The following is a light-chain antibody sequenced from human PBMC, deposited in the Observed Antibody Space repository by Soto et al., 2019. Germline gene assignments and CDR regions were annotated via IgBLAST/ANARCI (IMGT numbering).Light chain of an antibody. CDR3: SSYTSSSTPFYV. CDR1: SSDVCGYNY. J-gene: IGLJ1*01. CDR2: DVS. Sequence: QSVLTQPASVSGSPGQSITISCTGTSSDVCGYNYVSWYQQHPGKAPKLMIYDVSNRPSGVSNLFSGSKSGNTASLTISGLQAEDEADYYCSSYTSSSTPFYVFGTGTKVTVL. V-gene: IGLV2-14*01.